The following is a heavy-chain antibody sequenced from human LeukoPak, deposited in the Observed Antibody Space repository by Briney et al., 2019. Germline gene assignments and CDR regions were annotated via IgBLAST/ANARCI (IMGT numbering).Heavy chain of an antibody. CDR3: ARDRGRVVNSDLYYFDY. J-gene: IGHJ4*02. CDR1: GGTFSSYA. CDR2: IIPIFGTA. V-gene: IGHV1-69*01. D-gene: IGHD3-16*01. Sequence: GSSVKVSCKASGGTFSSYAISWVRQAPGQGLEWMGGIIPIFGTANYAQKFQGRVTITADESTSTAYMEPSSLRSEDTAVYYCARDRGRVVNSDLYYFDYWGQGTLVTVSS.